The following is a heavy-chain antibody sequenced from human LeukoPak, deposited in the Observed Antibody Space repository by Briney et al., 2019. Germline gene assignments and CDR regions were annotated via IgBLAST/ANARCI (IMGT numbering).Heavy chain of an antibody. V-gene: IGHV4-31*03. CDR2: IYYSGST. D-gene: IGHD1-20*01. Sequence: ASETLSLTCTVSGGSISSGGYYWSWIRQHPGKGLEWIGYIYYSGSTYYNPSLKSRVTISVDTSKNQFSLKLSSVTAADTAVYYCAVRITGTTASYYYYYGMDVWGQGTTVTVSS. CDR3: AVRITGTTASYYYYYGMDV. J-gene: IGHJ6*02. CDR1: GGSISSGGYY.